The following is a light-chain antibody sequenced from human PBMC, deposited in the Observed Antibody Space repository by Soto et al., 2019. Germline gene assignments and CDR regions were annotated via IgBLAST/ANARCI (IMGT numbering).Light chain of an antibody. V-gene: IGKV1-27*01. Sequence: DIQMTQSPSSLSASVGDRVTITCRASQDITNFLVWFHRKPGKVPNLLVYGASTLQSGVPSRFSDSGSGTDFTLTMSSLQPEDVATSFCQKYNSAPFTFGPGTTVDIK. CDR2: GAS. CDR3: QKYNSAPFT. CDR1: QDITNF. J-gene: IGKJ3*01.